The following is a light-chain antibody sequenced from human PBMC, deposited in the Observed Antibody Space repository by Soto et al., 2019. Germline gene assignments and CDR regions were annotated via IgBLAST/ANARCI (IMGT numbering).Light chain of an antibody. Sequence: DIQVTQSPSTLSASVGDRVTITCGASQGIGTLLAWYQQKPGKAPKLLIFDASTLESGVPSRFSGSGSGTDFTLTISSLQPEDFATYYCQQYRDSSGAFGQGTRVEIK. CDR3: QQYRDSSGA. CDR2: DAS. CDR1: QGIGTL. V-gene: IGKV1-5*01. J-gene: IGKJ1*01.